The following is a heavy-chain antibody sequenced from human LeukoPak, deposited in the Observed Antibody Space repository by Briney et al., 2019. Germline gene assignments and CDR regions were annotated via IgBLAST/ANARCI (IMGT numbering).Heavy chain of an antibody. CDR1: GVSISNEKYF. V-gene: IGHV4-39*01. CDR3: ARALGYCSGGSCTRGYNWFDP. Sequence: PSETLSLTCAVSGVSISNEKYFWAWIRQPPGKGLEWIGSIYYGGSTYYNPSLKSRVTISVDTSMNQFSLKLSFVTTADTAVYYCARALGYCSGGSCTRGYNWFDPWGQGTLVTVPS. CDR2: IYYGGST. D-gene: IGHD2-15*01. J-gene: IGHJ5*02.